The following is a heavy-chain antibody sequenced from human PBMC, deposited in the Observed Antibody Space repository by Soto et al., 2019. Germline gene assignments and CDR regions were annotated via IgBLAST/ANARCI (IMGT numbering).Heavy chain of an antibody. CDR1: GGTFSIYG. CDR2: IIPILTTP. V-gene: IGHV1-69*01. CDR3: ATSVGIAPTGEDGMDV. D-gene: IGHD2-8*02. Sequence: QVQLLQSGAEVKKTGSSVKVSCKASGGTFSIYGFSWVRQAPGQGTEWIGGIIPILTTPNYAQKFQGRVTIGADESTTTVYMELSSLKFEDTAVYYCATSVGIAPTGEDGMDVWGQGTSVTVSS. J-gene: IGHJ6*02.